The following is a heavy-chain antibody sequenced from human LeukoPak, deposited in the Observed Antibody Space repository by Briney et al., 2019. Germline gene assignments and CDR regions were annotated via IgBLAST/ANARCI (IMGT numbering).Heavy chain of an antibody. V-gene: IGHV4-34*01. J-gene: IGHJ6*02. D-gene: IGHD6-19*01. CDR1: GGSFSGYY. CDR2: MNHSGST. CDR3: AKIAVADGMDV. Sequence: PSETLSLTCAVYGGSFSGYYWSWIRQPPGKGLEWIGEMNHSGSTNYNPPLKSRVTISVDTSKNQFSLKLRSVTAADTAVYYCAKIAVADGMDVWGQGTTVTVSS.